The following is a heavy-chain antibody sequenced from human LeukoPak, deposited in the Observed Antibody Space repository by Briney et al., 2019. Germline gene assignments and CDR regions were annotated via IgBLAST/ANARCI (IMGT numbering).Heavy chain of an antibody. V-gene: IGHV1-69*05. CDR2: IIPIFGTA. Sequence: SVKVSCKASGGRFFNYDFSWLRQAPGQGLEWMGGIIPIFGTANYAQKFQGRVTITTDESTSTAYMELSSLRSEDTAVYYCASSRGYSYGYFSWWGQGTLVTVSS. J-gene: IGHJ4*02. D-gene: IGHD5-18*01. CDR1: GGRFFNYD. CDR3: ASSRGYSYGYFSW.